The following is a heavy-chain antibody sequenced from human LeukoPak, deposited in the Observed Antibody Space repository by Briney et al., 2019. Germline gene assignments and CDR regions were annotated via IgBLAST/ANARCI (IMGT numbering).Heavy chain of an antibody. CDR1: GFTSINAW. CDR3: TTDGGVVEHVWLSH. V-gene: IGHV3-15*01. CDR2: IKSIIDGETT. Sequence: PGGSLRLSCAASGFTSINAWMSWVRQAPGKGLEWVGRIKSIIDGETTEYAAPVQGRFTISRDDSKNTLYLQMNSLKTEDTAVYFCTTDGGVVEHVWLSHWGQGTLVTVSS. J-gene: IGHJ4*02. D-gene: IGHD3-9*01.